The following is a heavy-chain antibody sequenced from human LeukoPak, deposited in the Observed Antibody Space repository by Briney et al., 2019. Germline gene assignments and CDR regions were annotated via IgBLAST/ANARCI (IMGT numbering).Heavy chain of an antibody. CDR1: GYTLTELS. V-gene: IGHV1-24*01. CDR3: ARDGGGYSDDAFDI. CDR2: FDPEDGET. D-gene: IGHD5-12*01. J-gene: IGHJ3*02. Sequence: ASVKVSCKVSGYTLTELSMHWVRQAPGKGLEWMGGFDPEDGETIYAQKFQARVTMTEDTSTDTAYMELSSLRSEDTAVYYCARDGGGYSDDAFDIWGQGTMVTVSS.